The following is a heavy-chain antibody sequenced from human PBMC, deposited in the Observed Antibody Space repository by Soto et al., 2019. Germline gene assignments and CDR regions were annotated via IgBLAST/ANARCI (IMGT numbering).Heavy chain of an antibody. Sequence: EVQLVESGGGLVQPGGSLRLSCAASGLTFSSYWMHWVRQAPGKGLVWVSRISTDGSVTTYADSVKGRFTISRDNAKNTLYLQMNSLRTEDTAVYYCARAPYSSCWWGFEYWGQGHLVTVS. CDR1: GLTFSSYW. J-gene: IGHJ4*02. V-gene: IGHV3-74*01. D-gene: IGHD6-19*01. CDR3: ARAPYSSCWWGFEY. CDR2: ISTDGSVT.